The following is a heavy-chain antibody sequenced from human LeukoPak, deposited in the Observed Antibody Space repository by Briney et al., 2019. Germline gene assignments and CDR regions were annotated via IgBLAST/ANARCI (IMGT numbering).Heavy chain of an antibody. V-gene: IGHV4-59*01. CDR2: IYYSGST. CDR3: ARASCSGTTCYARSAFDI. CDR1: SGSISSYY. J-gene: IGHJ3*02. Sequence: SETLSLTRTVSSGSISSYYWSWIRQPPGKGLEWIGYIYYSGSTNYNPSLKSRVTISVDTSKNQFSLKLNSVTAADTAVYYCARASCSGTTCYARSAFDIWGQGTMVTVSS. D-gene: IGHD2-2*01.